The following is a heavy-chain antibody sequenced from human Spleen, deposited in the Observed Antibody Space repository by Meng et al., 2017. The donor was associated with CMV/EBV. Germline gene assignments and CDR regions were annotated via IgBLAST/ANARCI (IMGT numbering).Heavy chain of an antibody. J-gene: IGHJ6*02. V-gene: IGHV4-59*01. CDR1: GGSISSYY. CDR3: ARDSPPGYCSGGSCYYYYYGMDV. CDR2: IYYSGST. D-gene: IGHD2-15*01. Sequence: SETLSLTCTVSGGSISSYYWSWIRQPPGKGLEWIGYIYYSGSTNYNPSLKSRVTISVDTSKNQFSLKLSSVTAADTAVYYCARDSPPGYCSGGSCYYYYYGMDVWGQGTTVTVSS.